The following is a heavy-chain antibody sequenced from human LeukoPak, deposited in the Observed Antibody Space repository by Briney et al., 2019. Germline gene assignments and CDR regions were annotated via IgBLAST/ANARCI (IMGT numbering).Heavy chain of an antibody. Sequence: GGSLRLSCAASGFTFSTYNMNWVRQAPGKGLEWVSSISSSSSYIYYADSVKGRFTISRDNAKNSLYLQMNSLRAEDTAVYYCARARAVYYADYPLESVDYWGQGTLVTVSS. D-gene: IGHD4-17*01. CDR3: ARARAVYYADYPLESVDY. J-gene: IGHJ4*02. V-gene: IGHV3-21*01. CDR1: GFTFSTYN. CDR2: ISSSSSYI.